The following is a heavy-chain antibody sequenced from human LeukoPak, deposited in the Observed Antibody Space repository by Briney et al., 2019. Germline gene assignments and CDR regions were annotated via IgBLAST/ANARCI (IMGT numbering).Heavy chain of an antibody. V-gene: IGHV4-31*03. CDR3: ARGKRVGYYFDY. D-gene: IGHD1-1*01. CDR2: IYYSGST. CDR1: GGSISSGGYY. J-gene: IGHJ4*02. Sequence: PSQTLSLTCTVSGGSISSGGYYWSWLRQHPGKGLEWVGYIYYSGSTYYNPSLKRRVTISVDTSKNQFSLKLSSVTAADTAVYYCARGKRVGYYFDYWGQGTLVTVSS.